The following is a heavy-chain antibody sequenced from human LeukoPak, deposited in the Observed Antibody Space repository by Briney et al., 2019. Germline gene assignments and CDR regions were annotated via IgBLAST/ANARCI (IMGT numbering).Heavy chain of an antibody. V-gene: IGHV1-18*01. CDR1: GYTFTSYG. D-gene: IGHD3-3*01. J-gene: IGHJ5*02. Sequence: GASVKVSCKASGYTFTSYGISWVRQAPGQGLEWMGWISAYNGNTNYAQKLQGRVTMTTDTSTSTAYMELRSLRSDDTAVYCCARDFWSGYHTANWFDPWGQGTLVTVSS. CDR3: ARDFWSGYHTANWFDP. CDR2: ISAYNGNT.